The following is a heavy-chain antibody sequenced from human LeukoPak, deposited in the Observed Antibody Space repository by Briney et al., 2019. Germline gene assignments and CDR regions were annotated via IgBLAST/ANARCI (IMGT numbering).Heavy chain of an antibody. J-gene: IGHJ4*02. CDR1: GFTFSSYW. CDR3: ARVRSSGVKYFDY. D-gene: IGHD6-19*01. Sequence: PGGSLRLSCAASGFTFSSYWMHWVRQAPGKGVVWFSRINSDGSSTSYADSVKGRLTISRDNAKNTLYLQMNSLRAEDTAVYYCARVRSSGVKYFDYWGQGTLVTVSS. CDR2: INSDGSST. V-gene: IGHV3-74*01.